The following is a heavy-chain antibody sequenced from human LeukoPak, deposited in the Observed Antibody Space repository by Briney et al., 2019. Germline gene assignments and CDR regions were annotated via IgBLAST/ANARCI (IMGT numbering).Heavy chain of an antibody. CDR1: GYTFINYQ. CDR3: TRTWWTEACSSSSCLTPDFDY. CDR2: INSNSGAT. V-gene: IGHV1-2*06. D-gene: IGHD2-2*01. Sequence: ASVKVSCRTSGYTFINYQIHWVRQAPDQGLEWMGRINSNSGATVFAQKVQGRVTMTRDTSINTVYMELSSLEFDDTAVYYCTRTWWTEACSSSSCLTPDFDYWGQGTPVTVSS. J-gene: IGHJ4*02.